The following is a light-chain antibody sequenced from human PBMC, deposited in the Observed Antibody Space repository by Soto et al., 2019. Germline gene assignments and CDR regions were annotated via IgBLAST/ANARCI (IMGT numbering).Light chain of an antibody. Sequence: EIVLTQSPGTLSLSPGERATLSCRASQSVSSRYLAWYQQKPGQAPRLLMYGASNRATGIPYRFSGSGSGTDFTLTISRLEPEDFAVYFCQQYGSSPPFTFGQGTKVDIK. V-gene: IGKV3-20*01. J-gene: IGKJ2*01. CDR3: QQYGSSPPFT. CDR2: GAS. CDR1: QSVSSRY.